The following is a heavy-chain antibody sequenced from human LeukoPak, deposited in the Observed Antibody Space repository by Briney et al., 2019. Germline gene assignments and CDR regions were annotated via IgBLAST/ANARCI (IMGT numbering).Heavy chain of an antibody. Sequence: GRSLRLSCAASGFTFSSYGMHWVRQAPGKGLEWVAVISYDGSNKYYADSVKGRFTISRDNSKNTLYLQMNSLRAEDTAVYHCAKDRIHYCSGGSCYFPLDYWGQGTLVTVSS. J-gene: IGHJ4*02. CDR3: AKDRIHYCSGGSCYFPLDY. CDR1: GFTFSSYG. CDR2: ISYDGSNK. V-gene: IGHV3-30*18. D-gene: IGHD2-15*01.